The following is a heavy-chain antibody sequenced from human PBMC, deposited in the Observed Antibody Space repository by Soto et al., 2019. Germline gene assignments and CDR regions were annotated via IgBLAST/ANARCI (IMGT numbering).Heavy chain of an antibody. CDR1: GFTFRTYG. D-gene: IGHD1-26*01. J-gene: IGHJ4*02. CDR2: IWYGASNK. Sequence: VQLVESGGGVVQPGRSLRLSCAASGFTFRTYGMYWVRQAPGKGLEWVAVIWYGASNKYYADSVKGRFTITRDNSENTLYLQMNSLRAEDTAVYYCWRGRVDGGELDLWGQGPVVTVSS. CDR3: WRGRVDGGELDL. V-gene: IGHV3-33*01.